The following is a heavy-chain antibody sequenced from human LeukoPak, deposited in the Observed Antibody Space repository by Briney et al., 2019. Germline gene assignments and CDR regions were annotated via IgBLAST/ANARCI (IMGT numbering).Heavy chain of an antibody. D-gene: IGHD5-24*01. CDR1: GFTFSSYN. CDR2: ISSSSSYI. CDR3: ARGRDGSQSPIDD. Sequence: GGSLRLSCAASGFTFSSYNMKWVRQAPGEGLEWVSSISSSSSYIYYADSVRGRFTISRDNAKNSLYLQMNRLRAEDTAVYYCARGRDGSQSPIDDWGQGTLVTVSS. J-gene: IGHJ4*02. V-gene: IGHV3-21*01.